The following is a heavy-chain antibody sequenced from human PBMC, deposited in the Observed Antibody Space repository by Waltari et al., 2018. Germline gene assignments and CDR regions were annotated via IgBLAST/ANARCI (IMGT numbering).Heavy chain of an antibody. Sequence: QVTLKESGPVLVKPTETLTLTCTVSGFSLSNARMGVSWIRQPPGKALEWLAHIFSNDEKSYSASLNGRLTISKDTSKSQVFLTMTNMDPVDTATYYCARIPRGWKSAFDIWGQGTMVTVSS. V-gene: IGHV2-26*01. CDR2: IFSNDEK. D-gene: IGHD3-10*01. CDR1: GFSLSNARMG. J-gene: IGHJ3*02. CDR3: ARIPRGWKSAFDI.